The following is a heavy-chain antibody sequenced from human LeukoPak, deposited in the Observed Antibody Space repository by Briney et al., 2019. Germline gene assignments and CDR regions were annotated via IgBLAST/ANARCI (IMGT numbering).Heavy chain of an antibody. CDR1: GFTSSSYA. D-gene: IGHD6-13*01. CDR2: VSGSGDRM. CDR3: AKAAAAPGLDF. J-gene: IGHJ4*02. Sequence: GRSLRLSCAASGFTSSSYALNWVRQAPGKGLEWVATVSGSGDRMYHADSVKGRFTISRDNSKNTIYLQMNSLRAEDTALYYCAKAAAAPGLDFWGQGTLVTVSS. V-gene: IGHV3-23*01.